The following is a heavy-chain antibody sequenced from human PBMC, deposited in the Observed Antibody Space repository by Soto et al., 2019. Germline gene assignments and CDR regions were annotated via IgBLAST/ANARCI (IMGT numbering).Heavy chain of an antibody. D-gene: IGHD6-6*01. CDR3: ARDRGGIAARPNY. J-gene: IGHJ4*02. CDR2: ISAYNGNT. Sequence: ASVKVSCKASGYTFTSYGISWVRQAPGQGLEWMGWISAYNGNTNYAQKLQGRVTMTTDTSTSTAYIELRSLRSDDTAVYYCARDRGGIAARPNYWGQGTLVTVSS. V-gene: IGHV1-18*01. CDR1: GYTFTSYG.